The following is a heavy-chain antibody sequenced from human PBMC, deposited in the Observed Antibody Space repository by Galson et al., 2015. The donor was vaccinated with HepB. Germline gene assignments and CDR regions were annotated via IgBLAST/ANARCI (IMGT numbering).Heavy chain of an antibody. Sequence: SLRLSCAASGFTFSSYAMSWVRQAPGKGLEWVSAISGSGGSTYYADSVKGRFTISRDNAKNTLYLQMNSLRAEDTAVYYCAKPLTTVTTEDYWGQGTLVTVSS. CDR2: ISGSGGST. J-gene: IGHJ4*02. V-gene: IGHV3-23*01. D-gene: IGHD4-17*01. CDR1: GFTFSSYA. CDR3: AKPLTTVTTEDY.